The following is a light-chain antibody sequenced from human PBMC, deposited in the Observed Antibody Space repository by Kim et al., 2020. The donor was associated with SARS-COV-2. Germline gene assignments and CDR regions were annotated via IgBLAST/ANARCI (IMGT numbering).Light chain of an antibody. J-gene: IGLJ2*01. Sequence: VALGQTVRITCQGDSVRSYYATWYQQKQGQAPILVIYGKNNRPSGIPDRFSGSSSGNTASLTITGTQAGDEAEYYCNSRDSNDNVVFGGGTQLTVL. V-gene: IGLV3-19*01. CDR3: NSRDSNDNVV. CDR2: GKN. CDR1: SVRSYY.